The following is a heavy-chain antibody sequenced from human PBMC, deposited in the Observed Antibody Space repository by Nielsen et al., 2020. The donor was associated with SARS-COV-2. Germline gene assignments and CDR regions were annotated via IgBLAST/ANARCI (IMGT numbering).Heavy chain of an antibody. D-gene: IGHD2-8*01. J-gene: IGHJ4*02. CDR3: AKDIGDGYCTNGVCSRPDTGFDY. CDR2: INSDGSST. Sequence: GESLKISCAASGFTFSSYWMHWVRQAPGKGLVWVSRINSDGSSTSYADSVKGRFTISRDNAKNTLYLQMNSLRAEDTALYYCAKDIGDGYCTNGVCSRPDTGFDYWGQGTLVTVSS. V-gene: IGHV3-74*01. CDR1: GFTFSSYW.